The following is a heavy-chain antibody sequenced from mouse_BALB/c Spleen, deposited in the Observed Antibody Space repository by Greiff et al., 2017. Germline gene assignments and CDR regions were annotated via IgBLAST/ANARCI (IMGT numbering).Heavy chain of an antibody. Sequence: EVLLVESGGGLVQPGGSLKLSCAASGFTFSSYTMSWVRQTPEQRLEWVAEISSGGSYTYYPDTVTGRFTISRDNAKNTLYLEMSSLRSEDTALYYCARDNRYYGSSNSWYFDVWGAGTTVTVSS. J-gene: IGHJ1*01. CDR1: GFTFSSYT. CDR3: ARDNRYYGSSNSWYFDV. D-gene: IGHD1-1*01. V-gene: IGHV5-9-4*01. CDR2: ISSGGSYT.